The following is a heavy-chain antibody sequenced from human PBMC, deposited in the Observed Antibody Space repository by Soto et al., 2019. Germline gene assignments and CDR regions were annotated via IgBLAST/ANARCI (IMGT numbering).Heavy chain of an antibody. CDR2: IKSKTDGGTT. CDR3: TTDIPDKYSGSYYYYYMDV. D-gene: IGHD1-26*01. Sequence: GGSLRLSCAASGFTFSNAWMSWFRQAPGKGLEWVGRIKSKTDGGTTDYAAPVKGRFTISRDDSKNTLYLQMNSLKTEDTAVYYCTTDIPDKYSGSYYYYYMDVWGKGTTVTVSS. J-gene: IGHJ6*03. CDR1: GFTFSNAW. V-gene: IGHV3-15*01.